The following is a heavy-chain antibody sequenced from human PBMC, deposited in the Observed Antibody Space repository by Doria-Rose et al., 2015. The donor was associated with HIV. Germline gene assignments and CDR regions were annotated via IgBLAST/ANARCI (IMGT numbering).Heavy chain of an antibody. D-gene: IGHD6-13*01. CDR1: GVSLSSPGMG. V-gene: IGHV2-26*01. CDR3: ARIKSSRWYHKYYFDF. J-gene: IGHJ4*02. Sequence: QDSGPVLVKPTETLTPTCTVSGVSLSSPGMGVSWIRQPPGKALEWLANIFSDDERSYKTSLKSRLTISSGTSKSQVVLTMTDMDPVDTATYYCARIKSSRWYHKYYFDFWGQGTLVIVSA. CDR2: IFSDDER.